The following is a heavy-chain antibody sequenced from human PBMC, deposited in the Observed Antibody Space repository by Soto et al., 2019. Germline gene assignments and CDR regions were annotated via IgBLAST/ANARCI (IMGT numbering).Heavy chain of an antibody. V-gene: IGHV4-30-2*01. D-gene: IGHD6-13*01. CDR2: IYHSGST. Sequence: QLQLQESGSGLVKPSQTLSLTCAVSGGSISSGGYSWSWIRQPPGKDLEWIGYIYHSGSTYYNPSLKSLVTISVDRSKNQFSLKLSSETAAETAVYYCARVAPYSSTVEIWFDPWCQGTLVTVSS. J-gene: IGHJ5*02. CDR1: GGSISSGGYS. CDR3: ARVAPYSSTVEIWFDP.